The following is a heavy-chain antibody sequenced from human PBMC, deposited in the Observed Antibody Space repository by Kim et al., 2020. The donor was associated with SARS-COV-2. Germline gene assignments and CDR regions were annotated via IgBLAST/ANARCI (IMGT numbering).Heavy chain of an antibody. CDR3: ARPLVPAARMGAFDI. CDR1: GGTFSSYA. J-gene: IGHJ3*02. D-gene: IGHD2-2*01. V-gene: IGHV1-69*13. Sequence: SVKVSCKASGGTFSSYAISWVRQAPGQGLEWMGGIIPIFGTANYAQKFQGRVTITADESTSTAYMELSSLRSEDTAVYYCARPLVPAARMGAFDIWGQGTMVTVSS. CDR2: IIPIFGTA.